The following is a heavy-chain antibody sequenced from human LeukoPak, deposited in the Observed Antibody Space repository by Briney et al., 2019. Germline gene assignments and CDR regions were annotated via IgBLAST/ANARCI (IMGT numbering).Heavy chain of an antibody. CDR1: GXTFITYX. CDR2: ITYDGSNK. D-gene: IGHD6-19*01. J-gene: IGHJ4*02. CDR3: ARDLSEFGFSSGSVDS. V-gene: IGHV3-30-3*01. Sequence: GXXLXXSXAASGXTFITYXVDWVRQAXGXXLEGVAVITYDGSNKYYADSVKGRFTISRDNSRKTLYLQMNSLRAEDTAIYYCARDLSEFGFSSGSVDSWGQGTLVTVSS.